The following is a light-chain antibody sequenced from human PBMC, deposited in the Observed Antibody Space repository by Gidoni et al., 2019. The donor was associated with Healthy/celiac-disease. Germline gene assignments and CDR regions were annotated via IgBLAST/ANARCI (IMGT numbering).Light chain of an antibody. CDR2: AAS. CDR3: QQSYSTPRYT. V-gene: IGKV1-39*01. CDR1: QSISSY. J-gene: IGKJ2*01. Sequence: DIQMTQSPSSISASVGDRVTITCRASQSISSYVNWYQQKPGKAPKLLIYAASSLQSGVPSRFSGSGSGTDFTLTISSLQPEYFATYYCQQSYSTPRYTFGQGTKLEIK.